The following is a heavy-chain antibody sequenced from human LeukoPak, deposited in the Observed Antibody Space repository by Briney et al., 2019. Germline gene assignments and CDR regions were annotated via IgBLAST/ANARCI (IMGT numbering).Heavy chain of an antibody. J-gene: IGHJ4*02. CDR2: IYHSGST. V-gene: IGHV4-30-2*01. CDR3: ARAVPFDY. CDR1: GGSISSGGYS. Sequence: SETLSLTCAVSGGSISSGGYSWSWIRQPPGKGLEWIGYIYHSGSTYYNPSLKSRVTISVDRSKNQFSLKLSSVTAADTAVCYCARAVPFDYWGQGTLVTVSS.